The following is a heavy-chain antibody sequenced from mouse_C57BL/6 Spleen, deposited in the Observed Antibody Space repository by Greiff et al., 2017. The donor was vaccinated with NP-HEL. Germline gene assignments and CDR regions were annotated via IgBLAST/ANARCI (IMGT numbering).Heavy chain of an antibody. V-gene: IGHV7-3*01. CDR2: IRNKANGYTT. CDR3: ARSGITTVVGRDWFDY. J-gene: IGHJ2*01. Sequence: EVKLVESGGGLVQPGGSLSLSCAASGFTFTDYYMSWVRQPPGKALEWLGFIRNKANGYTTEYSASVKGRFTISRDNSQSILDLQMNALRAEDSATYYCARSGITTVVGRDWFDYWGQGTTLTVSS. CDR1: GFTFTDYY. D-gene: IGHD1-1*01.